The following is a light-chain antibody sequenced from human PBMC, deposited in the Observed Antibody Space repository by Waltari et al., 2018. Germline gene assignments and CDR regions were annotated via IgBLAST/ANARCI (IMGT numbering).Light chain of an antibody. Sequence: QSVLTQPPSVSGTPGQRVTISCSGTTSNIGSNSVYWYQQLPGTAPKLLIYRNYQRPSGGPTRLSGSRSGTSASLAISGLQSEDEADYYCATWDDTLSGPRVFGGGTRLTVL. CDR2: RNY. CDR3: ATWDDTLSGPRV. V-gene: IGLV1-47*01. CDR1: TSNIGSNS. J-gene: IGLJ3*02.